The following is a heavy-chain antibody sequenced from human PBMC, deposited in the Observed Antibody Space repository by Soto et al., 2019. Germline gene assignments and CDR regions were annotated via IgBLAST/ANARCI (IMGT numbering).Heavy chain of an antibody. V-gene: IGHV3-23*01. CDR3: AKYRQPDGLWPFDH. J-gene: IGHJ4*02. Sequence: EVQLLESGGGLIQPGGSLRLSCTASGFTFSTYTMSWVRQAPGKGLEWVSGILGGGDKTFYADSVKGRFTISRDNSNNILYLQMNGLRAEDTAMYYCAKYRQPDGLWPFDHWGQGTLITVSS. D-gene: IGHD2-8*01. CDR1: GFTFSTYT. CDR2: ILGGGDKT.